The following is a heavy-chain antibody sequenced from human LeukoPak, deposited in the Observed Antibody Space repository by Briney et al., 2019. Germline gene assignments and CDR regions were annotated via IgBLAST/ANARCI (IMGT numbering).Heavy chain of an antibody. CDR1: GFIFRKYA. D-gene: IGHD3-16*02. CDR3: ARHRLADISFSGVIPNDAFAM. Sequence: GGSLRLSCAVSGFIFRKYAMYWVRQSPGKGLEWVAVVSHDGSNRYQGDSVEGRFIISRDNSKNTLFLQMNSLRVEDTGVYYCARHRLADISFSGVIPNDAFAMWGQGTLVTVSS. CDR2: VSHDGSNR. J-gene: IGHJ3*02. V-gene: IGHV3-30*04.